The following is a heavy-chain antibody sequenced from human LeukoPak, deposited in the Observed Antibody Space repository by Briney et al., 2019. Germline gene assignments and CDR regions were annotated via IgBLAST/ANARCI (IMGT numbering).Heavy chain of an antibody. J-gene: IGHJ6*02. D-gene: IGHD3-3*01. CDR1: GFTFSSYA. Sequence: GRSLRRSCAASGFTFSSYAMHWVRQAPGKGLEWVAVISYDGSNKYYADSVKGRFTISRDNSKNTLYLQMNSLRAEDTAVYYCARVSLRFLEWFSMDVWGQGTTVTASS. CDR3: ARVSLRFLEWFSMDV. CDR2: ISYDGSNK. V-gene: IGHV3-30-3*01.